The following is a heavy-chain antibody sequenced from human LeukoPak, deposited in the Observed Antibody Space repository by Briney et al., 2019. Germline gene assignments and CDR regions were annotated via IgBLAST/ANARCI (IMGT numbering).Heavy chain of an antibody. D-gene: IGHD3-22*01. V-gene: IGHV3-23*01. CDR1: GFTFSEYA. CDR2: VTARGTVR. J-gene: IGHJ4*02. Sequence: GGSLRLSCAASGFTFSEYAMNWVRQAPGKGLEWLSGVTARGTVRYYADSVRGRFFASRDNSKSTLYLQMNSLRAEDTAVYYCARGGCMIVVVHPSDYSGQGTLVTVSS. CDR3: ARGGCMIVVVHPSDY.